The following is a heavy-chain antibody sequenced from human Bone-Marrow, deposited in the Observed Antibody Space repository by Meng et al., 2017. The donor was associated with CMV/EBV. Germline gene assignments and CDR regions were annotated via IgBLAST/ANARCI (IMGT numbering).Heavy chain of an antibody. D-gene: IGHD4-17*01. Sequence: SETLSLTCTVSGGSISPGSYFWGWIRQPPGKGLEWIGSIYYSGNAFYSPSLKSRVTISVDTSGKQFSLRLNSVTAADTALYYCARARVAPDSTDFFDFWGQGRLVTVSS. CDR1: GGSISPGSYF. CDR3: ARARVAPDSTDFFDF. V-gene: IGHV4-39*07. J-gene: IGHJ4*02. CDR2: IYYSGNA.